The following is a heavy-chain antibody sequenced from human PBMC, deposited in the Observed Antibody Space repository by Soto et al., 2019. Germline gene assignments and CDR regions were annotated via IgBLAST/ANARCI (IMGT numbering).Heavy chain of an antibody. CDR3: ARLRQITGTMDYFDY. V-gene: IGHV4-59*01. CDR1: GGSIRSYS. J-gene: IGHJ4*02. D-gene: IGHD1-7*01. CDR2: IYDSGST. Sequence: QVQLQESGPGLVKPSETLSLTCTVSGGSIRSYSWSWIRQAPGKGLEWIGCIYDSGSTYYNPSLKSRVITSKDTSKNQYSLKVNSVTAADTAVYYCARLRQITGTMDYFDYWGQGTLVTVSS.